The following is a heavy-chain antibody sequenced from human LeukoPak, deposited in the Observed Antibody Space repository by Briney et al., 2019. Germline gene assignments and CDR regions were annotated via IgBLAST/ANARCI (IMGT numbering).Heavy chain of an antibody. Sequence: PGGSLRLSCAAYRFTFSSYALRWLRQAPGKGLDCVSAIGGSGGSIYYADTVKGRFTISRDNSKNTLYLQMNSLRAEDTAVYYCAKTPDFDYWGQGTLVTVSS. J-gene: IGHJ4*02. CDR2: IGGSGGSI. V-gene: IGHV3-23*01. CDR3: AKTPDFDY. CDR1: RFTFSSYA.